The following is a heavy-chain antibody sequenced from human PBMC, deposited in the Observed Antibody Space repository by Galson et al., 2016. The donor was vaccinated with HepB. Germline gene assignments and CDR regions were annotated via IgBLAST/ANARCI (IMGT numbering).Heavy chain of an antibody. CDR2: IRSKTYGVTT. V-gene: IGHV3-49*03. Sequence: SLRLSCAASGFTFGDYALSWFRQAPGKGLEWVGFIRSKTYGVTTEYAASVKGRFTISRDDSKSIAYLQMNSLRTEDTAMYYCSRERPVGSYYGLGSYPNDFWGQGTLVTVSS. CDR1: GFTFGDYA. D-gene: IGHD3-10*01. J-gene: IGHJ4*02. CDR3: SRERPVGSYYGLGSYPNDF.